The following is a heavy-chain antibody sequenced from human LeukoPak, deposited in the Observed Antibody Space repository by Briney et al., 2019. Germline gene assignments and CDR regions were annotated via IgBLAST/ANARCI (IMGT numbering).Heavy chain of an antibody. CDR1: GYTFTDYY. CDR2: IHPNSGAT. CDR3: ARDMGRYSGYDYDY. J-gene: IGHJ4*02. Sequence: ASVKVSCKTSGYTFTDYYLHWVRQAPGKGLEWVGWIHPNSGATHYAQKFQGRLTMTRDTSISTAYMELTRLRSDDTAVYYCARDMGRYSGYDYDYWGQGNLVTVSS. V-gene: IGHV1-2*02. D-gene: IGHD5-12*01.